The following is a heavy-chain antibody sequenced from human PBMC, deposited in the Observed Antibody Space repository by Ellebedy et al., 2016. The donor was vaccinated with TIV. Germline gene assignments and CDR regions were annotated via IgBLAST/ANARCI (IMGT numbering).Heavy chain of an antibody. CDR2: INQDGSEK. Sequence: GGSLRLSCAAPGFTFSSYWMSWVRQAPGKGLEWVANINQDGSEKYYVDSVKGRFTISRDNATNSLYLQMISLGADDTAVYYCATDGSYGDYRSPAHAFEFWGQGTMVTVSS. CDR3: ATDGSYGDYRSPAHAFEF. V-gene: IGHV3-7*01. D-gene: IGHD4-17*01. CDR1: GFTFSSYW. J-gene: IGHJ3*01.